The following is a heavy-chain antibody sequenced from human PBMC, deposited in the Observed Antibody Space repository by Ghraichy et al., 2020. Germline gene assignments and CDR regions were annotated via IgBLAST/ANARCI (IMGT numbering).Heavy chain of an antibody. V-gene: IGHV3-23*01. CDR1: GFTFGSFD. CDR2: ISGSGDST. D-gene: IGHD3/OR15-3a*01. J-gene: IGHJ4*02. CDR3: AKDQTRGPTPD. Sequence: GGSLRLSCAASGFTFGSFDMTWVRQAPGKGLECVSTISGSGDSTYYADSVKGRFTISRDNSKTTLFLQMNSLRAEDTAVYYCAKDQTRGPTPDWGQGTLVTVSS.